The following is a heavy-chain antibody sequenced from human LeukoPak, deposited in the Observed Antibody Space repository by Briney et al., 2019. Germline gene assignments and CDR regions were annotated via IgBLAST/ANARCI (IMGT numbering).Heavy chain of an antibody. CDR3: ARQSDYVWGSYRPTTYYFDY. CDR1: GGSISSYY. CDR2: IYYSGST. V-gene: IGHV4-59*08. Sequence: KPSETLSLTCTVSGGSISSYYWSWIRQPPGKGLEWIGYIYYSGSTNYNPSLKSRVTISVDTSKNQFSLKLSSVTAADTAVYYCARQSDYVWGSYRPTTYYFDYWGQGTLVTVSS. J-gene: IGHJ4*02. D-gene: IGHD3-16*02.